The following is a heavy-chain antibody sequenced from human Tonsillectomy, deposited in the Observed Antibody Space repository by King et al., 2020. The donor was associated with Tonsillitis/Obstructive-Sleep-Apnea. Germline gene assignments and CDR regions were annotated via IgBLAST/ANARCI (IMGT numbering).Heavy chain of an antibody. D-gene: IGHD2-2*01. V-gene: IGHV5-10-1*01. CDR3: ARSVVPAAKGYYYYMDV. J-gene: IGHJ6*03. Sequence: VQLVESGAEVKKPGESLRISCKGSGYSFTSYWISWLRQMPGKGLEWMGMIDPSDSYTNYSPSFQGHVTISADKSISTAYLQWSSLKASDTAMYYCARSVVPAAKGYYYYMDVWGKGTTVTVSS. CDR1: GYSFTSYW. CDR2: IDPSDSYT.